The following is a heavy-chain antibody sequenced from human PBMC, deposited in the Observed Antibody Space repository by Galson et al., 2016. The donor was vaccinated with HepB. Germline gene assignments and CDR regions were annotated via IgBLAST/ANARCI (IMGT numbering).Heavy chain of an antibody. Sequence: SLRLSCAASGFTVSTNYMSWVRQAPGKGLEWVSVIYSGGSTYYADSVKGRFTISRDISKNTLYLYMNNLTAGDTAIYYCGKHGGFDYWGQGALVTLSS. CDR3: GKHGGFDY. CDR1: GFTVSTNY. J-gene: IGHJ4*02. D-gene: IGHD3-16*01. V-gene: IGHV3-53*01. CDR2: IYSGGST.